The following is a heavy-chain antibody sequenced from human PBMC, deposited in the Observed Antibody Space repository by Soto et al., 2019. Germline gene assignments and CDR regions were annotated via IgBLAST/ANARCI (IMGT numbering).Heavy chain of an antibody. CDR1: GGSFSGYY. CDR3: ARIRYYDSSGYNIPHGAFDY. J-gene: IGHJ4*02. D-gene: IGHD3-22*01. CDR2: INHSGST. Sequence: SETLSLTCAVYGGSFSGYYWSWIRQPPGKGLEWIGEINHSGSTNYNPSLKSRVTISVDTSKNQFSLKLSSVTAADTAVYYCARIRYYDSSGYNIPHGAFDYWGQGTLVTVSS. V-gene: IGHV4-34*01.